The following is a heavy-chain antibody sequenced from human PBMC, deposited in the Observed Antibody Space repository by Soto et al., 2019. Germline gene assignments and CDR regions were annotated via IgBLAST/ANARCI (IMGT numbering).Heavy chain of an antibody. Sequence: EVQLLESGGGLVQSGGSLRLSCAVSGITFRSHALSWVRQAPGKGLEWVSGISGSGADTHYADSVKGRFTISRDNSKNTLSLQMSNLRADDTAVYYCAKEHGGGTRMITSDFDYWGRGTLVTVSS. CDR2: ISGSGADT. D-gene: IGHD3-16*01. CDR1: GITFRSHA. J-gene: IGHJ4*02. CDR3: AKEHGGGTRMITSDFDY. V-gene: IGHV3-23*01.